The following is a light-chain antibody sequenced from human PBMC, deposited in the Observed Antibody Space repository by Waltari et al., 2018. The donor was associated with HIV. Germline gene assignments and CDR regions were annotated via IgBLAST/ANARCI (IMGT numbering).Light chain of an antibody. V-gene: IGLV2-11*01. CDR2: DVN. Sequence: QSALTQPHSVSGSPGQSLTIPCTGTSTYVYTFVSWYQQHPGKAPKVIIFDVNKRPSGVPDRFSGSKSGNTASLTISGLQAEDEADYYCCSHAGNFIFVFGTGTKVTVL. CDR1: STYVYTF. J-gene: IGLJ1*01. CDR3: CSHAGNFIFV.